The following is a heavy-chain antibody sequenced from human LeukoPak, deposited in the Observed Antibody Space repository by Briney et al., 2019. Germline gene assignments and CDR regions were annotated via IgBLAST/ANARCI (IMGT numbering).Heavy chain of an antibody. CDR1: GFTFSDYY. D-gene: IGHD2-15*01. V-gene: IGHV3-11*04. CDR2: ISSSGSTI. J-gene: IGHJ6*03. Sequence: GGSLRLSCAASGFTFSDYYMSWIRQAPGKGLEWVSYISSSGSTIYYADSVKGRFTISRDNAKNSLYLQMNSLRAEDTAVYYCARDRYCSGGSCYRYYYYYMDVWGKGTTVTVSS. CDR3: ARDRYCSGGSCYRYYYYYMDV.